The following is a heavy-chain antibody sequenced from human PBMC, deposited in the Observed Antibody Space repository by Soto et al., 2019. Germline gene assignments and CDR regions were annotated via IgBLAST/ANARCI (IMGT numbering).Heavy chain of an antibody. CDR1: GFTFSNAW. J-gene: IGHJ3*02. D-gene: IGHD2-15*01. CDR3: TTETYCSGGSCYPLTDAFDI. Sequence: EVQLVESGGGLVKPGGSLRLSCAASGFTFSNAWMSWVRQAPGKGLEWVGRIKSKTDGGTTDYAAPVKGRFTISRDDSKNTLYLQMTSLKTEDTAVYYCTTETYCSGGSCYPLTDAFDIWGQGTMVTVSS. V-gene: IGHV3-15*01. CDR2: IKSKTDGGTT.